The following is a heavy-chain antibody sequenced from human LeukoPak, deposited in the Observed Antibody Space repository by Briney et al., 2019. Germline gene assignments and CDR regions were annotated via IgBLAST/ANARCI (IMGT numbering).Heavy chain of an antibody. CDR1: RYTFTSYG. D-gene: IGHD6-13*01. J-gene: IGHJ5*02. CDR2: ISAYNGNT. Sequence: AAVKVSCKASRYTFTSYGISWVRRAPGQELEGMGWISAYNGNTNYAQKLQGRVTMTTDTSTSTAYMELRSLRSDDTAVYYCARDQAIAADPNWFDPGGQGTLGTVS. CDR3: ARDQAIAADPNWFDP. V-gene: IGHV1-18*04.